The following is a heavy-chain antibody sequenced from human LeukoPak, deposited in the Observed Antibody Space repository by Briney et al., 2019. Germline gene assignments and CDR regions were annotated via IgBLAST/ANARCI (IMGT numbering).Heavy chain of an antibody. CDR2: ISSSSSTI. V-gene: IGHV3-48*01. D-gene: IGHD4-11*01. CDR3: ARYSNAGLGY. CDR1: GFTFSSYS. Sequence: GGSLRLSCAASGFTFSSYSMNWVRQAPGKGLEWVSYISSSSSTIYYADSVKGRFTVSRDNAKNSLYLQMNSLRAEDTAVYYCARYSNAGLGYWGQGTLVTVSS. J-gene: IGHJ4*02.